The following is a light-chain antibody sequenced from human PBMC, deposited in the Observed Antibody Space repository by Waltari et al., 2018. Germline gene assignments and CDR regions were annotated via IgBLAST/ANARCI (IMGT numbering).Light chain of an antibody. Sequence: DIQMTQSPSSLSASVGDRVTITCQASQDIRNYLNWYQQKSGKAPKLLIYDSSNLETGVPSRFCGSGSGTDFSFTISSLQPEDIATYYCLQSDNLPLTFGGGTKVEIK. CDR3: LQSDNLPLT. J-gene: IGKJ4*01. V-gene: IGKV1-33*01. CDR2: DSS. CDR1: QDIRNY.